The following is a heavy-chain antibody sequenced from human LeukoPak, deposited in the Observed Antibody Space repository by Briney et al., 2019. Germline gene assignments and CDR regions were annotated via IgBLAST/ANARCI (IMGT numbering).Heavy chain of an antibody. V-gene: IGHV4-4*07. CDR3: ARDAVGTTTHFDC. CDR2: IYTSGST. Sequence: SDTLSLTCTVSGGSISGYYWSWIRQPAGKGLEWIGHIYTSGSTNYNPSLKSRVTISVDKSKNQFSLKLTSVTAADTAVYYCARDAVGTTTHFDCWGQGTLVTVPS. J-gene: IGHJ4*02. D-gene: IGHD1-26*01. CDR1: GGSISGYY.